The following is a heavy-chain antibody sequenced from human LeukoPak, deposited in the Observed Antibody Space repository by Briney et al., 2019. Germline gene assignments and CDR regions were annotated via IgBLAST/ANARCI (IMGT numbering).Heavy chain of an antibody. CDR3: ASGVTAATRYYFDY. CDR2: IYHSGST. D-gene: IGHD2-15*01. CDR1: GGSISSSSYY. Sequence: SETLSLTCTVSGGSISSSSYYWGWIRQPPGKGLEWIGSIYHSGSTYYNPSLKSRVTISVDTSKNQFSLKLSSVTAADTAVYYCASGVTAATRYYFDYWGQGTLVTVSS. J-gene: IGHJ4*02. V-gene: IGHV4-39*07.